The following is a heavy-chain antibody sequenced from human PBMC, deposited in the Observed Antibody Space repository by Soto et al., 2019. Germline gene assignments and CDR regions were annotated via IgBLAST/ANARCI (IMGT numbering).Heavy chain of an antibody. CDR1: GYTFTGYY. Sequence: ASVKVSCKASGYTFTGYYMHWVRQAPGQGLEWMGWINPNSGGTNYAQKFQGWVTMTRDTSISTAHMELSRLRSDDTAVYYCARGPAYYYDSSGYRSRPYYFDYWGQGTLVTVS. D-gene: IGHD3-22*01. CDR3: ARGPAYYYDSSGYRSRPYYFDY. J-gene: IGHJ4*02. V-gene: IGHV1-2*04. CDR2: INPNSGGT.